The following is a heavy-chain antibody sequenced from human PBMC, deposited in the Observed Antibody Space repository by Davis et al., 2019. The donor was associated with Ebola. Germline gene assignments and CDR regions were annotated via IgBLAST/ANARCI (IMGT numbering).Heavy chain of an antibody. CDR1: GGSFSGYY. V-gene: IGHV4-59*01. CDR3: ARDLMDYDSSGYYYYGMDV. D-gene: IGHD3-22*01. J-gene: IGHJ6*02. CDR2: IYYSGST. Sequence: MPSETLSLTCAVYGGSFSGYYWSWIRQPPGKGLEWIGYIYYSGSTNYNPSLKSRVTISVDTSKNQFSLKLSSVTAADTAVYYCARDLMDYDSSGYYYYGMDVWGQGTTVTVSS.